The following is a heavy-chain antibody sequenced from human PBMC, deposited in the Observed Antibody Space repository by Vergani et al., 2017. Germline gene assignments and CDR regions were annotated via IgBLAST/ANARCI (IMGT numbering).Heavy chain of an antibody. CDR3: ARGTCFHAFYN. CDR2: VYPSGTT. Sequence: QVQLPESGPGLVKPSETLSLICPVSGVSLQSGSFYWTGIRQTAERRLEWMGRVYPSGTTNYNPSLNGRVTIFVDKSKNLFSLSLSSVTAADTAVYYCARGTCFHAFYNWGQGTVVTVSS. V-gene: IGHV4-61*02. CDR1: GVSLQSGSFY. J-gene: IGHJ4*01. D-gene: IGHD1-26*01.